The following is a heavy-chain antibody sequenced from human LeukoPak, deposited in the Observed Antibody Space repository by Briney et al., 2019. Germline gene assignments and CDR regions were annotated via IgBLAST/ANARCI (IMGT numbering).Heavy chain of an antibody. CDR2: INWNGGST. J-gene: IGHJ4*02. CDR3: AKDLRSSQVIDY. CDR1: GSTFDDYG. V-gene: IGHV3-20*04. D-gene: IGHD6-13*01. Sequence: RPGGSLRLSCAASGSTFDDYGMSWVRQAPGKGLEWVSGINWNGGSTGYADSVKGRFTISRDNAKNSLYLQMNSLRAEDTAVYYCAKDLRSSQVIDYWGQGTLVTVSS.